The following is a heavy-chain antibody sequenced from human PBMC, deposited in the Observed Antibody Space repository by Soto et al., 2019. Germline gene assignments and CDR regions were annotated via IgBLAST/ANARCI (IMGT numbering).Heavy chain of an antibody. D-gene: IGHD3-10*01. J-gene: IGHJ4*02. CDR2: IIPMVGMS. CDR1: GDTFNFYT. V-gene: IGHV1-69*02. CDR3: AKSYGSGSRPFDY. Sequence: QVQLVQSGAEVKKPGSSVKVSCKASGDTFNFYTFSWVRQAPGQGLEWMGRIIPMVGMSNYAQKFQGRVTIIADRSTNTTYMQLSSLRSEDTALYYCAKSYGSGSRPFDYWGQGTPVTVSS.